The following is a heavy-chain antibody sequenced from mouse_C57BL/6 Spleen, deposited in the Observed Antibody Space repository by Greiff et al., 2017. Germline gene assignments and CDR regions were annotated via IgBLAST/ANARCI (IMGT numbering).Heavy chain of an antibody. Sequence: EVNLVESGGGLVQPGGSLSFSCAASGFTFTDYYMSWVRQPPGKALEWLGFIRNKANGYTTEYSASVKGRFTISRDNSQSILYLQRNALRAEDSAAYYCARYSNYGAYAMDYWGQGTSVTVAS. D-gene: IGHD2-1*01. J-gene: IGHJ4*01. CDR2: IRNKANGYTT. V-gene: IGHV7-3*01. CDR1: GFTFTDYY. CDR3: ARYSNYGAYAMDY.